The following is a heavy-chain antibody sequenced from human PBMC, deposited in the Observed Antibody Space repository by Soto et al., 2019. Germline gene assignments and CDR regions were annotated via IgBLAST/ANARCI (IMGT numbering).Heavy chain of an antibody. CDR2: ISGSGSGT. CDR3: ARAGLGVPGDHWDS. J-gene: IGHJ4*02. V-gene: IGHV3-23*01. CDR1: GFTFSIYA. D-gene: IGHD3-3*01. Sequence: EVQLLESGGGLVQPGASLRLSCAASGFTFSIYAMSWIRQAPGKGPEWISAISGSGSGTYRADSVKGRFTISRDNSKSPLSLQMNGLRVEDTALYYCARAGLGVPGDHWDSWGQGTLVTVSS.